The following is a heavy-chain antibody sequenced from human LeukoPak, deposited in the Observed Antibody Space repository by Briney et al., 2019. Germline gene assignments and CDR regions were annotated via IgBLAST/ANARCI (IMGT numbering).Heavy chain of an antibody. V-gene: IGHV3-23*01. Sequence: GGSLRLSCAASGFTFSSYAMSWVRQAPGKGLEWVSAIRGSGGSTYYADSVKGRFTISRDNSKNTLYLQMNSLRAEDTAVYYCAKGSDSGSYYSDWFDPWGQGTLVTVSS. D-gene: IGHD1-26*01. CDR1: GFTFSSYA. J-gene: IGHJ5*02. CDR2: IRGSGGST. CDR3: AKGSDSGSYYSDWFDP.